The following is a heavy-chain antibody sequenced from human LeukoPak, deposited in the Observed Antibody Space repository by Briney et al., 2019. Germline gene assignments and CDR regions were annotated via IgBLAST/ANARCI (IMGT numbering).Heavy chain of an antibody. D-gene: IGHD2-2*01. Sequence: GASVKVSCKASGYTFTSYGISWVRQAPGQGLEWMGWISAYNGNTNYAQKLQGRVTMTKDTSTSTAYMELRSLRSDDTAVYYCARGGYCSSTSCSPRIFDYWGQGTLVTVSS. CDR3: ARGGYCSSTSCSPRIFDY. CDR1: GYTFTSYG. J-gene: IGHJ4*02. CDR2: ISAYNGNT. V-gene: IGHV1-18*01.